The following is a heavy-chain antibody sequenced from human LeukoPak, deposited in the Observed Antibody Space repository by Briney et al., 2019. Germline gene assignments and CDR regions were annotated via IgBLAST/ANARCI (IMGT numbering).Heavy chain of an antibody. CDR1: GGTFSSYA. CDR3: ASYEVVVPAAILLSAFDI. D-gene: IGHD2-2*02. V-gene: IGHV1-69*05. Sequence: ASVKVSCKASGGTFSSYAISWVRQAPGQGLEWMGGIIPIFGTANYAQKFQGRVTITTDESTSTAYMELSSLRSEDTAVYYCASYEVVVPAAILLSAFDIWGQGTMVTVSS. CDR2: IIPIFGTA. J-gene: IGHJ3*02.